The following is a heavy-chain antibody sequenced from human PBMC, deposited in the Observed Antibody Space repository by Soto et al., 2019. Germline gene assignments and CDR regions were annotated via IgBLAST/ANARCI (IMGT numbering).Heavy chain of an antibody. CDR3: AKDSSGCDP. D-gene: IGHD6-19*01. Sequence: SETLSLTCTVSNFLISDNYFWGWIRQPPGKGLEWLGSIYHNGDTRYNPSLKSPVTISVDTSRNQFTLRVTSVTAADTAVYFCAKDSSGCDPWSQGTLFTVSS. CDR2: IYHNGDT. J-gene: IGHJ5*02. V-gene: IGHV4-38-2*02. CDR1: NFLISDNYF.